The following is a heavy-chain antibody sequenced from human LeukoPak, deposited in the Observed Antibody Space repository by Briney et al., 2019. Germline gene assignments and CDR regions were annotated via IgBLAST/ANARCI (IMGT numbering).Heavy chain of an antibody. D-gene: IGHD3-16*02. V-gene: IGHV3-48*03. CDR2: ISSSGSTI. Sequence: PGGSLRLSCAASGFTFSSYEMNWVRQAPGKGLEWVSYISSSGSTIYYADSVKGRFTISRDNAKNSLYLQMNSLRAEDTAVYYCPRGWYDYVWGSYPWPFDYWGQGTLVTVSS. CDR3: PRGWYDYVWGSYPWPFDY. J-gene: IGHJ4*02. CDR1: GFTFSSYE.